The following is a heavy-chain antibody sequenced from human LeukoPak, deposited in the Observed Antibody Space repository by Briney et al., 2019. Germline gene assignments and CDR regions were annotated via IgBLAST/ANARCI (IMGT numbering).Heavy chain of an antibody. CDR2: IYSGGST. CDR3: ARDNRYSSSWYYFDY. J-gene: IGHJ4*02. V-gene: IGHV3-53*01. D-gene: IGHD6-13*01. CDR1: GFTVSSNY. Sequence: PGGSLRLSCAASGFTVSSNYMSWVRQAPGKGLEWVSVIYSGGSTYYADSVKGRFTISRDNSKNTLYLQMNSLRAEDTAVYYCARDNRYSSSWYYFDYWGQGTLVTVSS.